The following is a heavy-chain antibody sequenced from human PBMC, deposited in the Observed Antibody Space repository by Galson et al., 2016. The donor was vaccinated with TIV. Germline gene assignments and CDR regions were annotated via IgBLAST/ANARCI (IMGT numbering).Heavy chain of an antibody. CDR1: GYRFTNSW. Sequence: QSGAEVKKPGESLTISCKTSGYRFTNSWISWVRHVPGKGREWVGRISPSDGCTNYGPSFQGHVTISTDKSISTSYLQWSSLTASDSAIYYCARQTPLTDAFDIWGPGTLVTVSS. CDR2: ISPSDGCT. CDR3: ARQTPLTDAFDI. J-gene: IGHJ3*02. V-gene: IGHV5-10-1*01. D-gene: IGHD1-14*01.